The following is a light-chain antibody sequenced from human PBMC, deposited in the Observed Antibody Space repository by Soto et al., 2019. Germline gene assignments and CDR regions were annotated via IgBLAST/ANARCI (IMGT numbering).Light chain of an antibody. CDR3: AAWDDSLNVV. J-gene: IGLJ2*01. Sequence: QSVLTQPPSASGTSWQRVTISCSGSSSNIGSNTVNWYQQLPGTAPKLLIYSNNQRPSGVPDRFSGSKSGTSASLAISGLQSEDEADYYCAAWDDSLNVVFGGGTQLTVL. CDR1: SSNIGSNT. CDR2: SNN. V-gene: IGLV1-44*01.